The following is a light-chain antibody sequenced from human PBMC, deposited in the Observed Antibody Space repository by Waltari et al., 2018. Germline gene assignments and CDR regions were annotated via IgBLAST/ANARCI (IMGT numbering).Light chain of an antibody. Sequence: SVLTQPPSASGTPGQRVPISCSGSSSNIGRNTVNWYQQLPGTAPKLLIYSNNQRPSGVPDRFSGSKSGTSASLAISGLQSEDEADYYCAAWDDSLNGVVFGGGTKLTVL. CDR3: AAWDDSLNGVV. CDR1: SSNIGRNT. J-gene: IGLJ2*01. CDR2: SNN. V-gene: IGLV1-44*01.